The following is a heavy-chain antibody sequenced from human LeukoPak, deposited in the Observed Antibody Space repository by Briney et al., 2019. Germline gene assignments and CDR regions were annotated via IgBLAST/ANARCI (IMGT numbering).Heavy chain of an antibody. CDR2: ITAYNDNT. V-gene: IGHV1-18*01. J-gene: IGHJ4*02. Sequence: ASVKVSCKASGYTFTSYGISWVRQAAGQGLEWRGWITAYNDNTNYAQKLQGRVTMTTDTSTSTAYMELRSLRSDDTAVYYCARALLWFGEPSHIDYWGQGTLVTVSS. CDR3: ARALLWFGEPSHIDY. D-gene: IGHD3-10*01. CDR1: GYTFTSYG.